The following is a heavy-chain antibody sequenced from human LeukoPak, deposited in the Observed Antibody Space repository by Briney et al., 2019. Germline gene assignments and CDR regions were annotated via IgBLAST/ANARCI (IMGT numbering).Heavy chain of an antibody. V-gene: IGHV3-7*01. CDR1: GFTFSTYW. CDR3: AREGGSGWYSGWFDP. D-gene: IGHD6-19*01. Sequence: GGSLRLSCAASGFTFSTYWMSWVRQAPGKGLEWVANIKKDGSQKKYVDSVKGRFTISRDNAKNSLYLQMNSLRAEDTAVYYCAREGGSGWYSGWFDPWGQGTLVTVSS. CDR2: IKKDGSQK. J-gene: IGHJ5*02.